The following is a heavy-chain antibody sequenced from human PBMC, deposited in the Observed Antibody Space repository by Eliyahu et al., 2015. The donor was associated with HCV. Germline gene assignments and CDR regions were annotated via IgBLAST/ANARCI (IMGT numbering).Heavy chain of an antibody. Sequence: EVPLVESGGGLVQPGGSLXXSXAAXGFTFSHYGMNWVRQTPGKGLEWVSFISSDXSTLSYADSVKGRFTISRDNAKNSLYLQMNSLRAEDTAVYYCARNGYDSRGYEYWGQGTLVTVSS. CDR1: GFTFSHYG. CDR2: ISSDXSTL. D-gene: IGHD3-22*01. CDR3: ARNGYDSRGYEY. V-gene: IGHV3-48*01. J-gene: IGHJ4*02.